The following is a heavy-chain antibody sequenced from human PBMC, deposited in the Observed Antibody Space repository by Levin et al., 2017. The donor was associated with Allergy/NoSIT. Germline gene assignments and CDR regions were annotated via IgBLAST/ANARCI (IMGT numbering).Heavy chain of an antibody. D-gene: IGHD6-6*01. J-gene: IGHJ5*02. CDR2: ISSSSSYI. Sequence: GESLKISCAASGFTFSSYSMNWVRQAPGKGLEWVSSISSSSSYIYYADSVKGRFTISRDNAKNSLYLQMNSLRAEDTAVYYCARSSQQLVLSLDPWGQGTLVTVSS. CDR3: ARSSQQLVLSLDP. CDR1: GFTFSSYS. V-gene: IGHV3-21*01.